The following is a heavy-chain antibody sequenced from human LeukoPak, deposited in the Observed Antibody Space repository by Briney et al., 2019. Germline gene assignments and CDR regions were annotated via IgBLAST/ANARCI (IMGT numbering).Heavy chain of an antibody. J-gene: IGHJ4*02. Sequence: SETLSLTCAVYGGSFSGYYWSWIRQPPGKGLEWIGEINHSGSTNYNPSLKSRVTIAVDTSKNQFSLKQSSVTAADTAVYYCARRTSIRTFDYWGQGTLVTVSS. V-gene: IGHV4-34*01. CDR2: INHSGST. CDR1: GGSFSGYY. CDR3: ARRTSIRTFDY. D-gene: IGHD6-6*01.